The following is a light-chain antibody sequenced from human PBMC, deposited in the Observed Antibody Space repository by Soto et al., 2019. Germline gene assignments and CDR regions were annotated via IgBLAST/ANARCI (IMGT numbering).Light chain of an antibody. CDR2: EVS. CDR1: SSDVGNYKY. V-gene: IGLV2-14*01. J-gene: IGLJ2*01. CDR3: SANAGGSTLV. Sequence: QSALTQPASVSGSPGQSITISCTGTSSDVGNYKYVSWYQQHPGKAPKLMIYEVSNRPSGVSNRFSGSKSGNTASLTISGLQAEDETDYYCSANAGGSTLVFGGGTKLTVL.